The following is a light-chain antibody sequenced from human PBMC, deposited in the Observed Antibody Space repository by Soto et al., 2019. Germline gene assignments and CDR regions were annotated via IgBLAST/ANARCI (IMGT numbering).Light chain of an antibody. CDR1: QTIRSW. J-gene: IGKJ1*01. CDR3: QQYNSYPWT. V-gene: IGKV1-5*03. CDR2: KAS. Sequence: DIQMTQSPSNLSGSVGDRVTITCRASQTIRSWLAWYQQKPGKAPKLLIYKASTLKSGVPSRFSGSGSGTEFTLTINSLQPDDFATYYCQQYNSYPWTFGQGTKVDIK.